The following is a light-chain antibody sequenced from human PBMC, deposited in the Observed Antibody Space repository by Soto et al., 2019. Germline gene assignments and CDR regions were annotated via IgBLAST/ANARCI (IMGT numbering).Light chain of an antibody. CDR2: DVN. CDR3: SSYTSSTTDV. V-gene: IGLV2-14*03. J-gene: IGLJ1*01. Sequence: QSALTQPASVSGSPGQSITISCTGTSSDVGAYNYVSWYQQHPGKAPKLMIYDVNNRPSGVSNRFSGSKSGNTASLTISGLQAGDEADYYCSSYTSSTTDVFGAGTKATVL. CDR1: SSDVGAYNY.